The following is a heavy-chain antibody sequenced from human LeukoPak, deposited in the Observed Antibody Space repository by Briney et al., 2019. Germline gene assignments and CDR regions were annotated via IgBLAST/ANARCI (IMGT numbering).Heavy chain of an antibody. CDR2: IKQDGSEK. V-gene: IGHV3-7*03. J-gene: IGHJ4*02. D-gene: IGHD6-13*01. Sequence: PGGSLRLSCEASGFTFSNYRMNWVRQAPGKGLEWVANIKQDGSEKYYVDSVKGRFTISRDNAKNSLYLQMNSLRAEDTAVYYCARDMAAAGFDYWGQGTLVTVSS. CDR3: ARDMAAAGFDY. CDR1: GFTFSNYR.